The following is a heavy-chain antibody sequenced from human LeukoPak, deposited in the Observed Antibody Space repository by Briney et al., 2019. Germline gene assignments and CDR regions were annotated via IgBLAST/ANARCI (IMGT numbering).Heavy chain of an antibody. Sequence: SETLSPTCAVYGGSFSGYYWSWIRQPPGKGLEWIGEINHSGSTNYNPSLKSRVTISVDTSKNQFSLKLSSVTAADTAVYYCAVGNTGIVGATTAFDIWGQGTMVTVSS. CDR1: GGSFSGYY. D-gene: IGHD1-26*01. J-gene: IGHJ3*02. V-gene: IGHV4-34*01. CDR2: INHSGST. CDR3: AVGNTGIVGATTAFDI.